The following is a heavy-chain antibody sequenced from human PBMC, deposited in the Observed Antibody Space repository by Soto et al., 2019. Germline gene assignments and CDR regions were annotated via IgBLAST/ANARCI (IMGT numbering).Heavy chain of an antibody. Sequence: LSLTCTVSAASFSKYYWSWIRQPPGKGLEWIGYIYFNGNTSYNPSLKRRVTISIDTSKKQISLNLTSVTDADTAVYYCASVTFGGVVLAHWGQGTLVTVSS. J-gene: IGHJ4*02. CDR3: ASVTFGGVVLAH. CDR1: AASFSKYY. CDR2: IYFNGNT. D-gene: IGHD3-16*01. V-gene: IGHV4-59*01.